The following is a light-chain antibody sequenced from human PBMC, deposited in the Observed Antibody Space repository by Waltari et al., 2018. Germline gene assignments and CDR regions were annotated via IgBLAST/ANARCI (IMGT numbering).Light chain of an antibody. J-gene: IGKJ1*01. Sequence: EIVLTQSPGTLSLSPGERATLSCRASQTVTSNYLAWYQQKPGQAPRLLIYGASSRATGIPDRFSSSGSGTDFTRTISRLEPEDVAVYYCQQYGSSPETFGQGTKVEIK. CDR2: GAS. CDR1: QTVTSNY. CDR3: QQYGSSPET. V-gene: IGKV3-20*01.